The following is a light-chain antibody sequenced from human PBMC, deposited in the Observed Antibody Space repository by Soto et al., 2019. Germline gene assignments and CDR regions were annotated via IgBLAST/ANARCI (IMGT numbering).Light chain of an antibody. CDR1: SSDVGGYNY. CDR2: EVS. V-gene: IGLV2-8*01. Sequence: SVLTQPPSASGSPGQSVTISCSGTSSDVGGYNYVSWHQQHPGKAPKLMIYEVSKRPSGLPDRFSGSKSGNTASLIVSGLQAEDEADYYCSSYAGSNNFVFGTGTKVTVL. J-gene: IGLJ1*01. CDR3: SSYAGSNNFV.